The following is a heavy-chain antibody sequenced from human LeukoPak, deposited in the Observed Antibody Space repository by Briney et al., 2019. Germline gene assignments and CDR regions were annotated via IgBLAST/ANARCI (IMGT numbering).Heavy chain of an antibody. CDR2: INPSGGST. J-gene: IGHJ4*02. CDR1: GYTFTSYY. V-gene: IGHV1-46*01. D-gene: IGHD6-13*01. Sequence: ASVKVSCKASGYTFTSYYMHWVRQAPGQGLEWMGIINPSGGSTSYAQKFQGRVTMTRDMSTSTVYMELSSLRSEDTAVYYCARGEGSWYTQYYFDYWGQGTLVTASS. CDR3: ARGEGSWYTQYYFDY.